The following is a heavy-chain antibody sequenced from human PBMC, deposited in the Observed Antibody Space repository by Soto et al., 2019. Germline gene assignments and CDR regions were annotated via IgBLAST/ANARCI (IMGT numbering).Heavy chain of an antibody. D-gene: IGHD2-21*02. CDR2: ISGRGVDT. V-gene: IGHV3-23*01. J-gene: IGHJ4*02. CDR1: GFSFSSLA. CDR3: AKDQTDVTLFDY. Sequence: PGGSLRLSCAASGFSFSSLAMSWVRQAPGKGLEWVSSISGRGVDTLYADSLKGRFTISRDNSRNTLYLQVSSLRAEDTAVYYCAKDQTDVTLFDYWGQGTLVTVSS.